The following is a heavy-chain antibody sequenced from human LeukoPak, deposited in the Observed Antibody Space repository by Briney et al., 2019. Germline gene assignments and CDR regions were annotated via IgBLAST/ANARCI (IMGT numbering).Heavy chain of an antibody. D-gene: IGHD3-10*01. CDR2: IYPGDYDY. CDR1: GYIFTNYW. CDR3: ARLGSGSYMGHYYYHGMDV. Sequence: GKSLKISCKTSGYIFTNYWIGWVRQMRGKGLECIGFIYPGDYDYRYGPSFQGEVTISADRSIKTAYLQWSSLKASDTAVYFCARLGSGSYMGHYYYHGMDVWGQGTTVTVSS. J-gene: IGHJ6*02. V-gene: IGHV5-51*01.